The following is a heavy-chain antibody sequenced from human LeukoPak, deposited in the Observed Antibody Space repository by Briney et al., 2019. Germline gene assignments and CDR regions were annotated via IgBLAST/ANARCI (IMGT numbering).Heavy chain of an antibody. Sequence: GGSLRLSWAVSGISVSSYAVHWVRQAPGKGLEWVAVMPQDGSNEHYADSVKGRFTISRDMSKNTVFLLMNSLRGEDTAVYYCARAGSSGSYYMYYGMDVWGQGTTVVVSS. V-gene: IGHV3-30*04. J-gene: IGHJ6*02. D-gene: IGHD6-19*01. CDR1: GISVSSYA. CDR2: MPQDGSNE. CDR3: ARAGSSGSYYMYYGMDV.